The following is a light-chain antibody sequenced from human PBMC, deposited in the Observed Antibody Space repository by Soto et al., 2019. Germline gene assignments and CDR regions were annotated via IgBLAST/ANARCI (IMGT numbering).Light chain of an antibody. CDR2: GAS. V-gene: IGKV3-20*01. Sequence: IVLTQSPGTLSLSPGEMATLSCRASQSLSSSFLAWYQQRPGQAPRLLIYGASSRATGIPDRFSGSGSGTDFTLTISRLEPEDFAVYYRQQYGSSPITFGQGTRLEIK. J-gene: IGKJ5*01. CDR3: QQYGSSPIT. CDR1: QSLSSSF.